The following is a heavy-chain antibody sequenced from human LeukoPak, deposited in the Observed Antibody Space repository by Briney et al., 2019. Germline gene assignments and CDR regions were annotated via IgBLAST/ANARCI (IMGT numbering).Heavy chain of an antibody. CDR2: ISYDGSNK. D-gene: IGHD3-10*01. CDR1: GFTLSSYG. J-gene: IGHJ4*02. Sequence: GGSLRLSCAASGFTLSSYGMHWVRQAPGKGLEWVAVISYDGSNKYYADSVKGRFTISRDDAKNSLYLQMNSLRAEDTAVYYCARDVGSGSYSASDYWGQGTLVTVSS. V-gene: IGHV3-30*03. CDR3: ARDVGSGSYSASDY.